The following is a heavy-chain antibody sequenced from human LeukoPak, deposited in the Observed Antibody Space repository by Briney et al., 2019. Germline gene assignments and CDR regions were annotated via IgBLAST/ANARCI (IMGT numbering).Heavy chain of an antibody. CDR2: IYYSGRT. CDR3: ARRPRHRYYYDSSGSFDH. V-gene: IGHV4-59*01. CDR1: GGSISSYY. Sequence: AETLSLTCTVSGGSISSYYWSWIRQPPGKGLEWIGYIYYSGRTNYNTSLKRRVTISEDTSKHQFSLKLRSVAAADPAVYYCARRPRHRYYYDSSGSFDHWGQGPLVTVSS. J-gene: IGHJ4*02. D-gene: IGHD3-22*01.